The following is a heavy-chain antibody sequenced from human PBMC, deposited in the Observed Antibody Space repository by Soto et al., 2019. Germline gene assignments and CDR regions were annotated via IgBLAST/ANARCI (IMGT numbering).Heavy chain of an antibody. CDR2: ITPIFGTA. V-gene: IGHV1-69*01. CDR1: GGTFSSYA. J-gene: IGHJ4*02. Sequence: QVQLVQSGAEVKKPGSSVKVSCKASGGTFSSYAISWVRQAPGQGLEWMGGITPIFGTANYAQKFQGRVTITADESTSTAYMELSSLRSEDTAVYYCARGPKSLWFGELLFGAFDYWGQGTLVTVSS. D-gene: IGHD3-10*01. CDR3: ARGPKSLWFGELLFGAFDY.